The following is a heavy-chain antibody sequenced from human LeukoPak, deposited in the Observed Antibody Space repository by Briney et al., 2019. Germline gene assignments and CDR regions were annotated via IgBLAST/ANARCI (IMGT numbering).Heavy chain of an antibody. Sequence: PSETLSLTCTVSGGSINSAIYDWSWIRLPAGKGLEWIGRIYTSGSTNYNPSLKSRVTMSVDTSKNQFSLKLSSVTAADTAVYYCARGQYYYGSGKYAFDIWGQGTMVTVSS. CDR3: ARGQYYYGSGKYAFDI. CDR2: IYTSGST. V-gene: IGHV4-61*02. CDR1: GGSINSAIYD. J-gene: IGHJ3*02. D-gene: IGHD3-10*01.